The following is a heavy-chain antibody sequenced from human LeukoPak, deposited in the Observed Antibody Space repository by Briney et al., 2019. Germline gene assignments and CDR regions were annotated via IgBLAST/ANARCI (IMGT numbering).Heavy chain of an antibody. CDR1: GFTFNNYE. J-gene: IGHJ4*02. CDR3: ARDAYFDKLDY. V-gene: IGHV3-48*03. Sequence: GGSLRLSCAASGFTFNNYEMNWVRQAPGEGLERISYISSSGSTTYYADSVKGRFTISRDNVKNSLYLQMSSLRAADTAVYYCARDAYFDKLDYWGQGTLVTVSS. CDR2: ISSSGSTT. D-gene: IGHD3-22*01.